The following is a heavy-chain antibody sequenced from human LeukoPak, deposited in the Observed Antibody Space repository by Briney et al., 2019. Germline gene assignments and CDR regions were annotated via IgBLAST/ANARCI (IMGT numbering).Heavy chain of an antibody. V-gene: IGHV1-46*01. CDR3: ARDRPEDIVVVVAATQSYYFDY. J-gene: IGHJ4*02. D-gene: IGHD2-15*01. CDR1: GYTFTSYY. Sequence: ASVKVSCKASGYTFTSYYMHWVRQAPGQGLEWMGIINPSGGSTSYAQKFQGRVTMTRDTSTSTVYMELSSLRSEDTAVYYCARDRPEDIVVVVAATQSYYFDYWGQGTLVTVSS. CDR2: INPSGGST.